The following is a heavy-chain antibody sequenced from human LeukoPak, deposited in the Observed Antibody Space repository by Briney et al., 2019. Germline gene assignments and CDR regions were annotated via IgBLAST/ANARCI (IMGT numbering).Heavy chain of an antibody. D-gene: IGHD5-24*01. V-gene: IGHV3-23*01. CDR1: GFTFSSYA. J-gene: IGHJ4*02. Sequence: GGSLRLSCAASGFTFSSYAMHWVRQAPGKGLEWVSVIGDRGDITYYADSVKGRFTISRDTSTNAVFLQMNSLGLDDTAVYYCAKEWLQHTKRTDHWGQGTLVTVSS. CDR2: IGDRGDIT. CDR3: AKEWLQHTKRTDH.